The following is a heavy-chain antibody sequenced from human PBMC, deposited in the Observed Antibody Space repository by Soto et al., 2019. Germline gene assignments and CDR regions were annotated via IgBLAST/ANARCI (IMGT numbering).Heavy chain of an antibody. V-gene: IGHV1-3*01. D-gene: IGHD6-13*01. Sequence: ASVKVSCKASGYTFTSYAMHWVRQAPGQRLEWMGWINAGNGNTKYSQKFQGRVTITRDTSASTAYMELSSLRSEDTAVYYCARCFRYSSSWYMGLFDPWGQGTLVTVS. J-gene: IGHJ5*02. CDR2: INAGNGNT. CDR1: GYTFTSYA. CDR3: ARCFRYSSSWYMGLFDP.